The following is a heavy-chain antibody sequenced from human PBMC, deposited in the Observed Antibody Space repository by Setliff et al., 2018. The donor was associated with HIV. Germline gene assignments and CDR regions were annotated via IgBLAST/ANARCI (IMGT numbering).Heavy chain of an antibody. D-gene: IGHD3-10*01. V-gene: IGHV3-23*01. CDR1: GFTFSSYG. CDR3: AESGFGVVALGINNWFDP. CDR2: ISGGGDST. Sequence: GGSLRLSCAASGFTFSSYGMSWVRQAPGKGLEWVSIISGGGDSTYYADSVKGRFTISRDKSKNTLYLQMNSLRAEDTAVYFCAESGFGVVALGINNWFDPWGQGTLVTVSS. J-gene: IGHJ5*02.